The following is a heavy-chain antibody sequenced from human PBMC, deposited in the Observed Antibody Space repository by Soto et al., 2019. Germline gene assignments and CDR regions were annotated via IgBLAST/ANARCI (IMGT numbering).Heavy chain of an antibody. J-gene: IGHJ4*02. Sequence: QVQLQESGPGLVKPSETLSLTCTVSGGSISSYYWSWIRQPPGKGLEWIGYIYYSGSTNYNPSLTSRVTISVDTSKNQFSLKLSSVTAADTAVYYCARALPTVTGGYYFDYWGQGTLVTVSS. CDR3: ARALPTVTGGYYFDY. CDR2: IYYSGST. CDR1: GGSISSYY. D-gene: IGHD4-17*01. V-gene: IGHV4-59*01.